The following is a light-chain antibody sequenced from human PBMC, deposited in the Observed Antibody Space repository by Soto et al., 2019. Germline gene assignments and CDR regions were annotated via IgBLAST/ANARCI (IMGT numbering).Light chain of an antibody. CDR1: QTISSW. CDR3: QQYNSYPIT. CDR2: KAT. V-gene: IGKV1-5*03. J-gene: IGKJ5*01. Sequence: DIQITQSPSTLSGSAGDRVTITCRASQTISSWLAWYQQKPGKAPKLLIYKATSLETGVPSRFSASGSGTEFTLTINLLQTDDFATYYCQQYNSYPITFGQGTRLDIK.